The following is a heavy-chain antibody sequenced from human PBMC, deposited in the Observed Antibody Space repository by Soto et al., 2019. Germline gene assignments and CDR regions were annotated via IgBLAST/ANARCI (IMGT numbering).Heavy chain of an antibody. CDR2: INAGNGNT. CDR3: ATRPNYYGSGSYRGLFDY. V-gene: IGHV1-3*01. J-gene: IGHJ4*02. CDR1: GYTFTSYA. Sequence: ASVKVSCKASGYTFTSYAMHWVRQAPGQRLEWMGWINAGNGNTIYAQKFQGRVTMTEDTSTDTAYMELSSLRSEDTAVYYCATRPNYYGSGSYRGLFDYWGQGTLVTVSS. D-gene: IGHD3-10*01.